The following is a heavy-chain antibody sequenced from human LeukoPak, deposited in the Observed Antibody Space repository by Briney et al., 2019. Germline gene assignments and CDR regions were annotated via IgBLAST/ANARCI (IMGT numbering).Heavy chain of an antibody. CDR2: ISYDGSNK. J-gene: IGHJ4*02. CDR1: GFTFSSYG. D-gene: IGHD2-2*02. CDR3: AKVGLTPVYIDY. Sequence: PGGSLRLSCAASGFTFSSYGMHWVRQAPGKGLEWVAVISYDGSNKYYADSVKGRFTISRDNSKNTLYLQMNSLRAEDTAVYYCAKVGLTPVYIDYWGQGTLVTVSS. V-gene: IGHV3-30*18.